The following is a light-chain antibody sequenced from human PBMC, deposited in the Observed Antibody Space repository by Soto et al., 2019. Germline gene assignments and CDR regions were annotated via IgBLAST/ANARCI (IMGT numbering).Light chain of an antibody. CDR1: ETVRSNH. Sequence: EIVLTQSPGTLSLSPGESAVLSCRASETVRSNHLAWYQQTPGQAPSLLIHGPSSRATGIPDRFSGSGSGTDFTLTISRLETQDFGVYYCQQYGSSPGTFGQGTKLEIK. CDR2: GPS. J-gene: IGKJ2*01. V-gene: IGKV3-20*01. CDR3: QQYGSSPGT.